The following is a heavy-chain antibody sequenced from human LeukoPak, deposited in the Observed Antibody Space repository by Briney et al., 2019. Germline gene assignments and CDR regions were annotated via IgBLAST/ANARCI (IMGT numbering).Heavy chain of an antibody. CDR1: GFTFSSYS. J-gene: IGHJ4*02. Sequence: GGSLRLSCAASGFTFSSYSMNWVRQAPGKGLEWVSSISSSSSYIYYADSVKGRFTISRDNSKNTLYLQMNSLRAEDTAVYYCARGRQLVVPAAMLYFDYWGQGTLVTVSS. CDR2: ISSSSSYI. D-gene: IGHD2-2*01. CDR3: ARGRQLVVPAAMLYFDY. V-gene: IGHV3-21*04.